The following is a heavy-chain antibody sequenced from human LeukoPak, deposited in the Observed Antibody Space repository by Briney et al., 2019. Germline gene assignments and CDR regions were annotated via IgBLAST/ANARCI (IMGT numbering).Heavy chain of an antibody. CDR1: GFTFSSYA. Sequence: GGSLRLSCAASGFTFSSYAMSWVRQAPRKGLEWVSAISGSGGSTYYADSVKGRFTISRDNSKNTLYLQMNSLRAEDTAVYYCAKVGVGWVAFAYWGQGTLVTVSS. CDR3: AKVGVGWVAFAY. V-gene: IGHV3-23*01. CDR2: ISGSGGST. D-gene: IGHD3-16*01. J-gene: IGHJ4*02.